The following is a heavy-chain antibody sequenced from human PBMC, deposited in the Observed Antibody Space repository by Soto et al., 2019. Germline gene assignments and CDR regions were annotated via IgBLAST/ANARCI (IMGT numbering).Heavy chain of an antibody. CDR2: ISYDGSNK. Sequence: PGGSLRLSCAASGFTFSSYAMHWVRQAPGKGLEWVAVISYDGSNKNHADTVKGRFTISRDNSKNTLYLQMKSLRAEDTAVYYCARGYDFWSGYYYPYGMDVWGQGTTVTVSS. CDR3: ARGYDFWSGYYYPYGMDV. D-gene: IGHD3-3*01. CDR1: GFTFSSYA. V-gene: IGHV3-30-3*01. J-gene: IGHJ6*02.